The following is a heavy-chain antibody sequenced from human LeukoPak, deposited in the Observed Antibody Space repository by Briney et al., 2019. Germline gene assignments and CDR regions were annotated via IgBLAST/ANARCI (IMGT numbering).Heavy chain of an antibody. J-gene: IGHJ5*02. CDR3: ARDGGRTTVTTFRATLNWFDP. Sequence: GASVKASCKASGYTFTGYYMHWVRQAPGQGLEWMGWINPNSGGTNYAQKFQGRVTMTRDTSISTAYMELSRLRSDDTAVYYCARDGGRTTVTTFRATLNWFDPWGQGTLVTVSS. CDR1: GYTFTGYY. V-gene: IGHV1-2*02. D-gene: IGHD4-17*01. CDR2: INPNSGGT.